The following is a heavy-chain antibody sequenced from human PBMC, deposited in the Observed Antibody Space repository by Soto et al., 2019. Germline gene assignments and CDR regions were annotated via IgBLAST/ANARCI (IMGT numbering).Heavy chain of an antibody. J-gene: IGHJ4*02. CDR2: IGTGGDI. Sequence: GGSLRLSCVASGFTLSQYDMHWVRQRTGKGLEWVSTIGTGGDIYYPGSVKGRFTISREVAENSFYLQMNSLTAEDTAVYYCARGIQIWSLPGDWGQGALVTVSS. CDR3: ARGIQIWSLPGD. CDR1: GFTLSQYD. V-gene: IGHV3-13*01. D-gene: IGHD5-18*01.